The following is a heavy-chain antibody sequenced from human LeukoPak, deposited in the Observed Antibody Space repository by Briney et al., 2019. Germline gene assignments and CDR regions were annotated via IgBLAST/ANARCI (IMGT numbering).Heavy chain of an antibody. CDR3: ARDITRLWFDP. D-gene: IGHD1-20*01. Sequence: SETLSLTCTVSGGSISSYYWSWIRQPPGKGLEWIGYIYYSGSTNYNPSLKSRVTISVDTSKNQFSLKLSSVTAADTAVYYCARDITRLWFDPWGQGTLVTVSS. V-gene: IGHV4-59*12. CDR1: GGSISSYY. CDR2: IYYSGST. J-gene: IGHJ5*02.